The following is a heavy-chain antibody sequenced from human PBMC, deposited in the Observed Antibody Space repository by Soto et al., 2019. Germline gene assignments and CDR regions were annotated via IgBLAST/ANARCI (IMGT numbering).Heavy chain of an antibody. D-gene: IGHD5-18*01. Sequence: PGGSLRLSCAASGFTFSSYAMSWVRQAPGKGLEWVSAISGSGGSTYYADSVKGRFTISRNNSKNTLYLQMNSLRAEDTAVYYCARDDVDTDMGLFDYWGQGTLGTASS. CDR3: ARDDVDTDMGLFDY. V-gene: IGHV3-23*01. J-gene: IGHJ4*02. CDR2: ISGSGGST. CDR1: GFTFSSYA.